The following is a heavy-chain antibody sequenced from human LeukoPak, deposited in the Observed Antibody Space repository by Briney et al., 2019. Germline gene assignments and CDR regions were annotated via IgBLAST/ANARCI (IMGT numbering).Heavy chain of an antibody. CDR2: INHSGST. Sequence: SETLSLTCAVYGGSFSGYYWSWIRQPPGKGLEWIGEINHSGSTNYNPSLKSRVTISVDTSKNQFSLKLSSVTAADTAVYYCARGGDGYKNAFDIWGQGTMVTVSS. D-gene: IGHD5-24*01. J-gene: IGHJ3*02. CDR3: ARGGDGYKNAFDI. CDR1: GGSFSGYY. V-gene: IGHV4-34*01.